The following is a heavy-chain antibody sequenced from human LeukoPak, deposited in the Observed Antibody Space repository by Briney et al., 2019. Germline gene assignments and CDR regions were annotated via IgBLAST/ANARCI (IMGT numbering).Heavy chain of an antibody. J-gene: IGHJ4*02. CDR3: ANTRHFSASYLDC. Sequence: GGSLRLSCAASGFTFSSYAMSWVRQAPGKRLEWVSAITGNGGSTYYADSVKGRFTISRDNSKNTLYLQMNSLRAEDTALYYCANTRHFSASYLDCWGQGALVTVSS. V-gene: IGHV3-23*01. CDR1: GFTFSSYA. D-gene: IGHD1-26*01. CDR2: ITGNGGST.